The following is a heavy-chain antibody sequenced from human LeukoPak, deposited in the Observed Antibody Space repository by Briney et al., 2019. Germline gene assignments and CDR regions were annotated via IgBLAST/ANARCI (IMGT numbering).Heavy chain of an antibody. CDR3: ARVLIFGVATDYMDV. D-gene: IGHD3-3*01. V-gene: IGHV4-39*01. CDR1: GGSISSSSYY. J-gene: IGHJ6*03. Sequence: SETLSLTCTVSGGSISSSSYYWGWIRQTPGKGLEWSGSIYYSGSTYYNPSLKSRVTISVDTSKNQCSLKLSSVTAADTAVYYCARVLIFGVATDYMDVWGKGTTVTVSS. CDR2: IYYSGST.